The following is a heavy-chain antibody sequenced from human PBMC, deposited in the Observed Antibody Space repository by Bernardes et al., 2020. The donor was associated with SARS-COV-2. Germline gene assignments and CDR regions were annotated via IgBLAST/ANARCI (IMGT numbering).Heavy chain of an antibody. CDR3: ARTNYDFWSDYYPGMDV. D-gene: IGHD3-3*01. Sequence: AMNVSCKGSGYSFPTNWIGWVRQMPGTGLEWMGIIYPDDSDTRYSPAFQGRVTISADKSTSATFLHWSNLEASDTATYFCARTNYDFWSDYYPGMDVWGQGTTVTVSS. CDR1: GYSFPTNW. CDR2: IYPDDSDT. J-gene: IGHJ6*02. V-gene: IGHV5-51*01.